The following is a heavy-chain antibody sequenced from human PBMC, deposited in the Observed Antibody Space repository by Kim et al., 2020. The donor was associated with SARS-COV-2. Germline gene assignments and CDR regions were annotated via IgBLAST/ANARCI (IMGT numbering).Heavy chain of an antibody. CDR2: SSYDGSTK. Sequence: GGSLRLSCAASGFTFSTYGMHWVRQAPGKGLEWVAISSYDGSTKYYADSVKGRFTISRDNSKNTLYLQMNSLRAEDTALYYCAKDSGGYTYIFDYWGQGTLVTLS. CDR1: GFTFSTYG. J-gene: IGHJ4*02. CDR3: AKDSGGYTYIFDY. D-gene: IGHD5-18*01. V-gene: IGHV3-30*18.